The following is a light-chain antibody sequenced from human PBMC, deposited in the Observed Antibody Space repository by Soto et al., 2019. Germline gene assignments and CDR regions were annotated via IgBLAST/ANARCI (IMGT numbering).Light chain of an antibody. CDR1: QSISSW. Sequence: DIQMTQSPSTLSASVGDRVTITCRASQSISSWLAWYQQKTGKAPKLLIYKSSSIESGIPTRFSGSGSGTVFTLAISSLQPDDFATYYCQQYNSYPWTFGQGTKVDIK. CDR2: KSS. CDR3: QQYNSYPWT. V-gene: IGKV1-5*03. J-gene: IGKJ1*01.